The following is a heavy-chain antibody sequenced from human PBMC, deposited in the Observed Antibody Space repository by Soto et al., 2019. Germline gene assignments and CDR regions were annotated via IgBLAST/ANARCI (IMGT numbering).Heavy chain of an antibody. CDR2: IYYSGST. Sequence: QLQLQESGPGLVKPSETLSLTCTVSGGSISSSSYYWGWIRQPPGKGLEWIGSIYYSGSTYYNPSLKSRVTISVDTSKNQFSLKLSSVTAADTAVYYCASVVVPDQFDYWGQGTLVTVSS. V-gene: IGHV4-39*01. CDR3: ASVVVPDQFDY. D-gene: IGHD2-2*01. CDR1: GGSISSSSYY. J-gene: IGHJ4*02.